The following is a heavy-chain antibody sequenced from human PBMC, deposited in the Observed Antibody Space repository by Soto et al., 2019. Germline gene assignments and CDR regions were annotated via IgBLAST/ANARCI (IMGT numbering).Heavy chain of an antibody. CDR2: IWYDGSNK. Sequence: GGSLRLSCAASGFTFSSYGMHWVRQAPGKGLEWVAVIWYDGSNKYYADSVKGRFTISRDNSKNTLYLQMNSLRAEDTAVYYCARDLITHDAFDIWGQGTMVTVS. CDR3: ARDLITHDAFDI. J-gene: IGHJ3*02. V-gene: IGHV3-33*01. CDR1: GFTFSSYG. D-gene: IGHD1-20*01.